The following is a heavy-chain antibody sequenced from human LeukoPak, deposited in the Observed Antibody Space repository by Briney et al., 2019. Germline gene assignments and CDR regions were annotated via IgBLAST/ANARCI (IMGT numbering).Heavy chain of an antibody. V-gene: IGHV1-2*04. CDR1: GYTFNVYY. Sequence: GASVKVSCKASGYTFNVYYIHWVRQAPGRGLEWMGWINPNTGDTNYAQKFQGWVTMTRDTSISTAYMELSRLRSDDTAVYYCARGLGELSLEFAYWGQGTLVTVSS. D-gene: IGHD3-16*02. J-gene: IGHJ4*02. CDR3: ARGLGELSLEFAY. CDR2: INPNTGDT.